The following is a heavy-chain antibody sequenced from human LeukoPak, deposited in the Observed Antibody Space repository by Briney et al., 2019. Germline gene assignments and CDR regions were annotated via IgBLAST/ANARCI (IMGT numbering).Heavy chain of an antibody. CDR2: IGLASGFT. CDR3: ARDHNWAFDY. Sequence: GGTLTLSCTASGFIFSSYSMNWVRHAPGPGREWISYIGLASGFTSYADSVEGRFTISSDTARNSLYLHMHSLRAEDTAVYYCARDHNWAFDYWGQGALVTVSS. CDR1: GFIFSSYS. V-gene: IGHV3-21*05. D-gene: IGHD1-20*01. J-gene: IGHJ4*02.